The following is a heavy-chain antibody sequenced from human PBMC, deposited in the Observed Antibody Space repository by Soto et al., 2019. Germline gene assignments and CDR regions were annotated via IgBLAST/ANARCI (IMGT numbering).Heavy chain of an antibody. J-gene: IGHJ4*02. CDR1: GFTFSSYW. V-gene: IGHV3-74*01. Sequence: EVQLVESGGGLVQPGGSLRLSCAASGFTFSSYWMHWVRQAPGKGLVWVSRINGDGSSTTYADSVRGRFTLSRDNAKNTLYLQMSSLRVEDTAVYYCARHSVVPVAYDYWGQGILVTVSS. D-gene: IGHD2-2*01. CDR3: ARHSVVPVAYDY. CDR2: INGDGSST.